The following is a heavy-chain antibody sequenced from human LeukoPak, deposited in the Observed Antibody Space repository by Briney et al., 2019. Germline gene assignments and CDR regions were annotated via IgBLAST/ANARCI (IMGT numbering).Heavy chain of an antibody. CDR3: AVMGAKDY. J-gene: IGHJ4*02. D-gene: IGHD1-26*01. V-gene: IGHV4-39*07. CDR1: GGSIRSSYYY. CDR2: IYDSGST. Sequence: SEALSLTCTVSGGSIRSSYYYWGWIRQPPGKGLEWIGSIYDSGSTNYNPSLKSRVTISVDTSKNQFSLKLSSVTAADTAVYYCAVMGAKDYWGQGTLVTVS.